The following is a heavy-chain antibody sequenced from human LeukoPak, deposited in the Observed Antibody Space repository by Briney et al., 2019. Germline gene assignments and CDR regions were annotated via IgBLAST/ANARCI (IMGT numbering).Heavy chain of an antibody. D-gene: IGHD2-2*01. CDR2: INHSGST. CDR3: ARVVPAGYYGMDV. J-gene: IGHJ6*02. V-gene: IGHV4-34*01. CDR1: GGSFSGYY. Sequence: KPSETLSLTCAVYGGSFSGYYWSWIRQPPGKGLEWIGEINHSGSTNYNPSLKSRVTISVDTSKNQFSLKLSSVTAADTAVYYCARVVPAGYYGMDVWGQGNTVTVSS.